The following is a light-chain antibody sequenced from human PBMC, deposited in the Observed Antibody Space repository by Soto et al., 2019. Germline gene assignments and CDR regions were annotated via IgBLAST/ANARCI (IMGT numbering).Light chain of an antibody. J-gene: IGKJ1*01. CDR3: QQCYNWPQWT. CDR2: DAS. V-gene: IGKV3-11*01. CDR1: QSVGTF. Sequence: EIVLTQSPATLSLSPGERATLPCRASQSVGTFFAWYQQKPGQAPRLLIYDASNRATGIPARFSGSGSGTDFTLTISSLEPEDFALYYCQQCYNWPQWTFGQGTKVDIK.